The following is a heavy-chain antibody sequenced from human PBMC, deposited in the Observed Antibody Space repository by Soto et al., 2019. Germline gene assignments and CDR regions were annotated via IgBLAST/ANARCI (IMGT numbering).Heavy chain of an antibody. CDR1: GYTFTSYA. V-gene: IGHV1-3*01. CDR2: INAGNGNT. J-gene: IGHJ5*02. Sequence: ASVKVSCKASGYTFTSYAMHWVRQAPGQRLEWMGWINAGNGNTKYSQKFQGRVTITRDTSASTAYMELSSLRSEDTAVYYCARALPPLSWFDPWGQGTLVTVSS. CDR3: ARALPPLSWFDP.